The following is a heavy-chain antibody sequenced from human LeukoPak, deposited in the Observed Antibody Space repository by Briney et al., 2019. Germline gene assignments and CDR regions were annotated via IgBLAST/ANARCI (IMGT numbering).Heavy chain of an antibody. CDR1: GGTFNRYA. D-gene: IGHD2-2*01. CDR3: ARVVGYCSSTGCYASGSDWYYYYYYGMDV. CDR2: IIPIIGTV. J-gene: IGHJ6*02. Sequence: SVKVSCKASGGTFNRYAISWVRQAPGQGLEWMGGIIPIIGTVNYAQKFQGRVTITADESTSTAYMELSSLRSEDTAVCYCARVVGYCSSTGCYASGSDWYYYYYYGMDVWGQGTTVTVSS. V-gene: IGHV1-69*13.